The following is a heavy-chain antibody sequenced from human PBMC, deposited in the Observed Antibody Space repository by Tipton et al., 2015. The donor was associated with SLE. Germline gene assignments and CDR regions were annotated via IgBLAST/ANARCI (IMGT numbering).Heavy chain of an antibody. CDR1: GGSISSDDYY. V-gene: IGHV4-30-4*01. J-gene: IGHJ3*02. Sequence: TLSLTCTVSGGSISSDDYYWNWFRQPPGKGLEWNGYIYYSGSTYYNPSLKSRVTISVDTSKNQFSLKLSSVTAVDTAVYYCARGPGVIAPTEAFDIWGQGTMVTVSS. D-gene: IGHD2-21*01. CDR3: ARGPGVIAPTEAFDI. CDR2: IYYSGST.